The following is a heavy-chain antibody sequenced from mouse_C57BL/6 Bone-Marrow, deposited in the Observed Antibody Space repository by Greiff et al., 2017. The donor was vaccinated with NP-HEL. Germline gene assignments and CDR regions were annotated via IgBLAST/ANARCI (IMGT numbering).Heavy chain of an antibody. J-gene: IGHJ2*01. CDR1: GFTFSSYT. D-gene: IGHD3-2*02. V-gene: IGHV5-9*01. Sequence: EVQGVESGGGLVKPGGSLKLSCAASGFTFSSYTMSWVRQTPEKRLEWVATISGGGGNTYYPDSVKGRFTISRDNAKNTLYLQMSSLRSEDTALYYCARQEAHFDYWGQGTTLTVSS. CDR3: ARQEAHFDY. CDR2: ISGGGGNT.